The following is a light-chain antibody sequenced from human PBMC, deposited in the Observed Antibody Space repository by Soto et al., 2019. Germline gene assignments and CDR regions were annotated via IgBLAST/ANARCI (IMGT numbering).Light chain of an antibody. Sequence: DIPLTQSPSSLSASVGDRVTITCRASQSIRNYLNWYQQKPGKAPELLIYAASGLQSGVPSRFSGSGSGTDFTLTISSLQPEDFATYYCQQTYSTPYTFGQGTKLEIK. CDR1: QSIRNY. CDR3: QQTYSTPYT. V-gene: IGKV1-39*01. CDR2: AAS. J-gene: IGKJ2*01.